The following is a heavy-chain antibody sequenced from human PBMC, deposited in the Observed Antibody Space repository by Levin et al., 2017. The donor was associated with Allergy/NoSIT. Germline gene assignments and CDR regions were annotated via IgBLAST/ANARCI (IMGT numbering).Heavy chain of an antibody. V-gene: IGHV3-9*01. Sequence: SLKISCAASGFTFDDYAMHWVRQAPGKGLEWVSGISWNSGSIGYADSVKGRFTISRDNAKNSLYLQMNSLRTEDTALYYCARDNIGLPDAFDILGQGTMVIVSS. CDR2: ISWNSGSI. CDR3: ARDNIGLPDAFDI. CDR1: GFTFDDYA. D-gene: IGHD3-10*01. J-gene: IGHJ3*02.